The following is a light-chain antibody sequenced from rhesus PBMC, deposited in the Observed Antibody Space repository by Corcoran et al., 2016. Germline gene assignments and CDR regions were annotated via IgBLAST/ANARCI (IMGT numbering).Light chain of an antibody. V-gene: IGKV3-42*03. CDR2: GAS. Sequence: ELVMTQSPATLSLSPGERATLSCRASQYVSANLAWYQQKPGTAPSLIIFGASKRASGIPDRFRGGGSGTDFTLTISSLAPEDFAVYYCQQYSTWPLTFGGGTKVEIK. J-gene: IGKJ4*01. CDR3: QQYSTWPLT. CDR1: QYVSAN.